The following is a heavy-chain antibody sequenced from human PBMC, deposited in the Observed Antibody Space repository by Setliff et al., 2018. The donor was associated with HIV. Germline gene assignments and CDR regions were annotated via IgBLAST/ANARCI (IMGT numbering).Heavy chain of an antibody. Sequence: SETLSLTCTVSGDSISTDYWTWIRQPPGKGLEWIGYIYNSASTSYNPSLKSRVTISVDTSKNQFSLNLRSVTAADTAVYFCARLIHTGLLYFDFWGLGTLVTVSS. CDR1: GDSISTDY. CDR3: ARLIHTGLLYFDF. CDR2: IYNSAST. J-gene: IGHJ4*02. D-gene: IGHD2-8*02. V-gene: IGHV4-4*09.